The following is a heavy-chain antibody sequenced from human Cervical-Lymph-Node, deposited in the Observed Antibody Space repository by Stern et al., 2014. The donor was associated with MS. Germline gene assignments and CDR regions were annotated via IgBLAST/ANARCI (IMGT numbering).Heavy chain of an antibody. J-gene: IGHJ6*02. Sequence: QVQLVESGAEVKKPGSSVKVSCKASGGTFSSFAINWVRQAPGQGLEWMGGIIPIDGKANYAQRFQGRVTITADDSTSTVYMEFYCAKGIHLYDWSDGMDVWGQGTTVTVSS. V-gene: IGHV1-69*01. CDR1: GGTFSSFA. CDR2: IIPIDGKA. D-gene: IGHD3-16*01. CDR3: GMDV.